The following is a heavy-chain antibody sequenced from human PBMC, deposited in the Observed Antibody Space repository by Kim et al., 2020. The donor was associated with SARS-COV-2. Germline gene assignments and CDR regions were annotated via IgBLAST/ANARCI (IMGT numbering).Heavy chain of an antibody. Sequence: GGSLRLSCAASGFTVSSNYMSWVRQAPGKGLEWVSVLYSGGSTYYADSVEGRFTISSDNSKNTLYLQMNSLRAEDTAVYYCARESLQGSYSYYYGLDVWGQGTTVTVSS. V-gene: IGHV3-53*01. CDR1: GFTVSSNY. CDR2: LYSGGST. D-gene: IGHD1-26*01. CDR3: ARESLQGSYSYYYGLDV. J-gene: IGHJ6*02.